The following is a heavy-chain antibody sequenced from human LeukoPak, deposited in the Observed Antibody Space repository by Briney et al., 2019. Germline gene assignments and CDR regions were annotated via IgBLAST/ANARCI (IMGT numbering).Heavy chain of an antibody. V-gene: IGHV3-48*01. CDR2: ISSSSSTI. J-gene: IGHJ4*02. Sequence: PGGSLRLSCAASGFTFSSYSMNWVRQAPGKGLEWVSYISSSSSTIYYADSVKGRFTISRDNAKNSLYLQMNSLRAEDAAVYYCARRAVAGPFDYWGQGTLVTVSS. D-gene: IGHD6-19*01. CDR1: GFTFSSYS. CDR3: ARRAVAGPFDY.